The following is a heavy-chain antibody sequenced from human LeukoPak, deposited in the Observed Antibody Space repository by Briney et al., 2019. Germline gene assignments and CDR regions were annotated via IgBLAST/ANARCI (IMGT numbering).Heavy chain of an antibody. D-gene: IGHD3-9*01. J-gene: IGHJ4*02. Sequence: PGRSLRLSCAVSGFNLVDYAMHWVRQVPGRGLEWVTGINWDNRGVVYAESVRGRFTVSRDNAENTLYLQMDSLRPEDTALYYCARDDHNVLTDNFDYWGQGTLVTVS. V-gene: IGHV3-9*01. CDR1: GFNLVDYA. CDR3: ARDDHNVLTDNFDY. CDR2: INWDNRGV.